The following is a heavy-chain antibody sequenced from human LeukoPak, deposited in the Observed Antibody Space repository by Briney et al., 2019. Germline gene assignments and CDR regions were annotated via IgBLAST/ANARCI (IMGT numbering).Heavy chain of an antibody. Sequence: ASVKVSCKASGGTFSSYAISWARQAPGQGLEWMGGIIPIFGTANYAQKFQGRVTITADESTSTAYMELSSLRSEDTAVYYCARVGDYDFWSGYPPSSFGYWGQGTLVTVSS. J-gene: IGHJ4*02. CDR1: GGTFSSYA. CDR2: IIPIFGTA. CDR3: ARVGDYDFWSGYPPSSFGY. V-gene: IGHV1-69*13. D-gene: IGHD3-3*01.